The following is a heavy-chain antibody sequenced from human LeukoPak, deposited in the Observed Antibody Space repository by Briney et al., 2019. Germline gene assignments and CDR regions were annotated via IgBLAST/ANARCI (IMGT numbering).Heavy chain of an antibody. CDR2: IKNKKDGGTT. CDR3: ITDVYI. V-gene: IGHV3-15*01. Sequence: PGGSLRLSCAASGFTFSNAYMTWVRQAPGKGLEWVGRIKNKKDGGTTDYAAPVKGRFTISRDDSKSTLYLEMNSLKIEDTAMYYCITDVYIWGRGTLVTVSS. D-gene: IGHD2/OR15-2a*01. J-gene: IGHJ4*02. CDR1: GFTFSNAY.